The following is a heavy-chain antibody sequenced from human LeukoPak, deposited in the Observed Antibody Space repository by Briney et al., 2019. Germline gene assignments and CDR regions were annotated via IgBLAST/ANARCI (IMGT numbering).Heavy chain of an antibody. D-gene: IGHD3-10*01. J-gene: IGHJ4*02. CDR2: IDSSGST. V-gene: IGHV4-59*08. Sequence: PSETLSLTCSVSGXSIRSYYWTWIRQPPGKGLEWIGYIDSSGSTNYNPSLKSRVTIAVDTSKNQFSLKLSSVTAADSAMYYCTRLIYYFDYWGQGTLVTVSS. CDR3: TRLIYYFDY. CDR1: GXSIRSYY.